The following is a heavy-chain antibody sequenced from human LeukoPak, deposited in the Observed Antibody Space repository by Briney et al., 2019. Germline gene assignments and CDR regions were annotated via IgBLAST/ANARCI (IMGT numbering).Heavy chain of an antibody. Sequence: SETLSLTCTVSGGYISSTNYYWGWIRQPPGKGLEWIGSIFYSGSTYYNPSLKSRVTTSVDTSKNRFFLKLNSVTAADTAVYYCAITPGPYDSSRNYYPFDYWGQGTLVTVSS. J-gene: IGHJ4*02. CDR2: IFYSGST. V-gene: IGHV4-39*07. CDR3: AITPGPYDSSRNYYPFDY. D-gene: IGHD3-22*01. CDR1: GGYISSTNYY.